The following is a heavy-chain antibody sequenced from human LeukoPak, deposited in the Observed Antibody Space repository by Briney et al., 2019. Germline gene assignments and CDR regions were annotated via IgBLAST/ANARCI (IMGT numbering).Heavy chain of an antibody. Sequence: SETLSLTCTVSGGSISSYYWSWIRQPPGKGLEWIGYIYYSGSTNYNPSLKSRVTISVDTSKNQFSLKLSSVTAADTAVYYCASYSSGWYYFDYWGQGTLVTVSS. CDR1: GGSISSYY. D-gene: IGHD6-19*01. CDR2: IYYSGST. CDR3: ASYSSGWYYFDY. J-gene: IGHJ4*02. V-gene: IGHV4-59*08.